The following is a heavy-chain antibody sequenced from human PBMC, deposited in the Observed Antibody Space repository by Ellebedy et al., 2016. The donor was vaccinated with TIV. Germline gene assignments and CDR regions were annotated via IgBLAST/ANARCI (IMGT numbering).Heavy chain of an antibody. Sequence: AASVKVSCKASGYTFTSYDINWVRQATGQGPEWMGWMNPNNGNTSYAQKLRGRVTITTDTSTSTAYMELRSLRSDDTAVYYCARCRWTAMVEYYYGMDVWGQGTTVTVSS. V-gene: IGHV1-18*01. CDR1: GYTFTSYD. CDR3: ARCRWTAMVEYYYGMDV. CDR2: MNPNNGNT. D-gene: IGHD5-18*01. J-gene: IGHJ6*02.